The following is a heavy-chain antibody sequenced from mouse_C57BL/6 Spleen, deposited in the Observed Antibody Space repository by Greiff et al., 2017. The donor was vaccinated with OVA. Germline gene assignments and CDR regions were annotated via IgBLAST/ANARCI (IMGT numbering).Heavy chain of an antibody. CDR3: ARGHGNYPDY. D-gene: IGHD2-1*01. CDR1: GYTFTSYW. V-gene: IGHV1-50*01. CDR2: IDPSDSYT. Sequence: QVQLQQPGAELVKPGASVKLSCKASGYTFTSYWMQWVKQRPGQGLEWIGEIDPSDSYTNYNQKFKGKATLTVDTSSSTAYMQLSSLTSDDSAVYYCARGHGNYPDYWGQGTTLTVSA. J-gene: IGHJ2*01.